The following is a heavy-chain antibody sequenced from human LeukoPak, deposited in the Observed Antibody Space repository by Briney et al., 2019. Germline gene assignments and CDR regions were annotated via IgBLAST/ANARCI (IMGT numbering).Heavy chain of an antibody. Sequence: PGGSLKLSCAASGLTFTNYGMTWVRQAPGKGLEWVSSISGSGSDTYYADSVKGRFTISRDNSKNTLYLQMNSLRAEDTAVYYCAKTYGSGSRYYFDYWGQGTLVTVSS. J-gene: IGHJ4*02. V-gene: IGHV3-23*01. D-gene: IGHD3-10*01. CDR2: ISGSGSDT. CDR3: AKTYGSGSRYYFDY. CDR1: GLTFTNYG.